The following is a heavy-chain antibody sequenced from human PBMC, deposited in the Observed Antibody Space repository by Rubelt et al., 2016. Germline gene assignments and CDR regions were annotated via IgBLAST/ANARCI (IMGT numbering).Heavy chain of an antibody. J-gene: IGHJ4*02. V-gene: IGHV4-59*01. CDR1: GGSISSYY. CDR2: DYYSGST. Sequence: QVQLQESGPGLVKPSETLSLTCTVSGGSISSYYWSWIRQPPGKGLDWIGYDYYSGSTNYNPSLKSRVTISVDTSKNQFSLKLSSVTAADTAVYYCARIGSGYDPIDYWGQGTLVTVSS. D-gene: IGHD5-12*01. CDR3: ARIGSGYDPIDY.